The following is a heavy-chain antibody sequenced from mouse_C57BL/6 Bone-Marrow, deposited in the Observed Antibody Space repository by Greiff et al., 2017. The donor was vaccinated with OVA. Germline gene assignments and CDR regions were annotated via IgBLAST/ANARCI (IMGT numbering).Heavy chain of an antibody. CDR3: ARRGDYDRGYYAMGY. D-gene: IGHD2-4*01. J-gene: IGHJ4*01. CDR1: GFTFSDYY. V-gene: IGHV5-12*01. CDR2: ISNGGGST. Sequence: EVHLVESGGGLVQPGGSLKLSCAAPGFTFSDYYMYWVRQTPEKRLEWVAYISNGGGSTYYPDTVKGRFTISRDNAKNTLYLQMSRLKSEDTAMYYCARRGDYDRGYYAMGYWGQGTSVTVSS.